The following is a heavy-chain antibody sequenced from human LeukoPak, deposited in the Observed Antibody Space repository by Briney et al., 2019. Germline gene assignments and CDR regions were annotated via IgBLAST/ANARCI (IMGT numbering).Heavy chain of an antibody. CDR2: INHSGST. CDR1: GGSFSGYY. J-gene: IGHJ4*02. V-gene: IGHV4-34*01. CDR3: ARVPPPSSAYYFDY. Sequence: SETLSLTCAVYGGSFSGYYWSWIRQPPGKGLEWIGKINHSGSTNYNPSLKSRVTISVDTSKNQFSLKLSSVTAADTAVYYCARVPPPSSAYYFDYWGQGTLVTVSS.